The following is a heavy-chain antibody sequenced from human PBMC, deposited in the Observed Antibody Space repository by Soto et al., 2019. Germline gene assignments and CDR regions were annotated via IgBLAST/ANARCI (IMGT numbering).Heavy chain of an antibody. J-gene: IGHJ6*03. CDR3: ARQGYSYGPNYYYYYMDV. D-gene: IGHD5-18*01. V-gene: IGHV5-51*01. CDR1: GYSFTSYW. CDR2: IYPGDSDT. Sequence: PGESLKISCKGSGYSFTSYWIGWVRQMPGKGLEWMGIIYPGDSDTRYSPSFQGQVTISADKSISTAYLQWSSLKASDTAMYYCARQGYSYGPNYYYYYMDVWGKGTTDTVSS.